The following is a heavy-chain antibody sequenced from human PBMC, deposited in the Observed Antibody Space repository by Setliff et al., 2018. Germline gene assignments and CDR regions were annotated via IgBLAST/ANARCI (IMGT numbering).Heavy chain of an antibody. CDR1: GYTFTTYG. Sequence: VASVKVSCKASGYTFTTYGISWVRQAPGQGLEWMGWISADNGNTNCAQNLQGRVTMTTDTSTSTAYMELRSLRSDDTAIYYCARVRKNDDSNNWYGASYYSYHYAMDVWGLGTTVTVSS. CDR3: ARVRKNDDSNNWYGASYYSYHYAMDV. J-gene: IGHJ6*02. CDR2: ISADNGNT. V-gene: IGHV1-18*01. D-gene: IGHD6-13*01.